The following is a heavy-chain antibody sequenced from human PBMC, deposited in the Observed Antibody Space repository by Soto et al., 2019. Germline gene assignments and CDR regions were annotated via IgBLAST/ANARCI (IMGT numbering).Heavy chain of an antibody. D-gene: IGHD2-15*01. Sequence: GASMKVSCKASGGTFSSYNISWVRQAPGQRREWMGKIIPILGIASYAQKFQGRVTITADKSTSTAYMELSSLRSEDTAVYYCARGADCSGGSCYSRPYYYYMDVWGKGTTVTVSS. CDR2: IIPILGIA. CDR3: ARGADCSGGSCYSRPYYYYMDV. CDR1: GGTFSSYN. V-gene: IGHV1-69*02. J-gene: IGHJ6*03.